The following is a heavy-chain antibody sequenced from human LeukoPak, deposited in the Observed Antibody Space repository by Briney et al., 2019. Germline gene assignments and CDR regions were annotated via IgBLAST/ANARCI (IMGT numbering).Heavy chain of an antibody. CDR2: IWYDGSNK. D-gene: IGHD3-3*01. Sequence: PGRSLRLSCAASGFTFSSYGMHWVRQAPGKGLEWVAVIWYDGSNKYYADSVKGRFTISRDNSKNMLYLQMNSLRAEDTAVYYCARDFYDFWSFYGMDVWGQGTTVTVSS. V-gene: IGHV3-33*01. CDR1: GFTFSSYG. J-gene: IGHJ6*02. CDR3: ARDFYDFWSFYGMDV.